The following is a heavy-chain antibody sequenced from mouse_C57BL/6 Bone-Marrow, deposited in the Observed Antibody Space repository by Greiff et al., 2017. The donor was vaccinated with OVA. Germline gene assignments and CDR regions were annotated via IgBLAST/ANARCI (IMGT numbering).Heavy chain of an antibody. J-gene: IGHJ4*01. Sequence: EVQLQQSGPVLVKPGASVKMSCKASGYTFTDYYMNWVKQSHGKSLEWIGVINPYNGGTSYNQKFKGKATLTVDKSSSTAYMELNSLTSEDSAVYYCARWDLLHAMDYWGQGTSVTVSS. CDR3: ARWDLLHAMDY. CDR1: GYTFTDYY. V-gene: IGHV1-19*01. CDR2: INPYNGGT. D-gene: IGHD2-1*01.